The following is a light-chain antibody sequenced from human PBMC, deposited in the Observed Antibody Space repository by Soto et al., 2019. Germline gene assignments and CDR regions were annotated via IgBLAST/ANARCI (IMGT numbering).Light chain of an antibody. CDR3: QQYGSSPRT. CDR2: GAS. CDR1: QSVSSSY. Sequence: EIVLTQSPGTLSLSPGERATLSCRASQSVSSSYLAWYQQKPGQAPRLLIYGASSRATGIPDRFSGSGSGTDFHLTISRLEPEDFAGYYCQQYGSSPRTFGQGIKVEIK. J-gene: IGKJ1*01. V-gene: IGKV3-20*01.